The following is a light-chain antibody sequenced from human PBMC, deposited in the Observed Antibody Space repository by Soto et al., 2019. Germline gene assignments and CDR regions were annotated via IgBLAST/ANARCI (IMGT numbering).Light chain of an antibody. CDR1: QSVSSSY. J-gene: IGKJ4*01. CDR2: GAS. V-gene: IGKV3-20*01. Sequence: EIVLTQSPGTLSLSPGERPTLSCRASQSVSSSYLAWYQQKPGQAPRXXIYGASSRATGTPDRFSGSGSGTDFTLTISRLEPEDFAVYYCQQFSSYPLTFGGGTKVDIK. CDR3: QQFSSYPLT.